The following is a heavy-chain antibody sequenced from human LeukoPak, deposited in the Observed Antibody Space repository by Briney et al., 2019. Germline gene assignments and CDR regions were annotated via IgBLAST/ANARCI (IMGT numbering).Heavy chain of an antibody. D-gene: IGHD3-9*01. CDR3: ARVEDYDILTSPPYFDY. J-gene: IGHJ4*02. Sequence: SETLSLTCAVYGGSFSGYYWRWIRQPPGKGLEWIGEINHSGSTNYNPSLKSRVTISVDTSKNQFSLKLSSVTAADTAVYYCARVEDYDILTSPPYFDYWGQGTLVTVSS. V-gene: IGHV4-34*01. CDR2: INHSGST. CDR1: GGSFSGYY.